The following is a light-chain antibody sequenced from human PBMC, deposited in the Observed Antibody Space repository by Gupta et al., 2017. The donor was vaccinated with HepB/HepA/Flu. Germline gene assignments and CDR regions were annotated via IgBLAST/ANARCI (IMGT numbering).Light chain of an antibody. CDR2: GAS. J-gene: IGKJ2*04. CDR3: QQYGSSPPRLPMCS. CDR1: QSVSSSY. V-gene: IGKV3-20*01. Sequence: DIVLTHSPGVLSLSPGDRATLSCRASQSVSSSYLAWYQQTPGQAPRLLIYGASSRATGIPDRFSGSGSGTGFTLTISRLETKDFAVYYCQQYGSSPPRLPMCSFGQGTKLEIK.